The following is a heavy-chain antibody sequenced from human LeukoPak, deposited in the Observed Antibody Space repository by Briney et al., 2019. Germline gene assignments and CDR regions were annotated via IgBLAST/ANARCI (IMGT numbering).Heavy chain of an antibody. CDR1: GGSISSGGYY. Sequence: SETLSLTCTVSGGSISSGGYYWSWIRQPPGKGLEWIGYIYHSGSTYYNPSLKSRVTISVDRSKNQFSLKLSSVTAADTAVYYCARGGTARAFDIWGQGTMVTVSS. CDR3: ARGGTARAFDI. J-gene: IGHJ3*02. D-gene: IGHD3-16*01. V-gene: IGHV4-30-2*01. CDR2: IYHSGST.